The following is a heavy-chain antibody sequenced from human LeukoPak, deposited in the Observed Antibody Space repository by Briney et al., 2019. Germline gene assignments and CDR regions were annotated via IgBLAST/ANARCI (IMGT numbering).Heavy chain of an antibody. D-gene: IGHD3-3*02. CDR1: GYTFTTLY. J-gene: IGHJ4*02. V-gene: IGHV1-2*02. Sequence: ASVKVSCKASGYTFTTLYMHWVRQAPGQGLEWMGWINPNNGDTKYAQSFLGRVTMTRDTSTTTAYMELSSLRSDDTAVYFCASYPRGISTPPFDYWGQGTLVTVSS. CDR3: ASYPRGISTPPFDY. CDR2: INPNNGDT.